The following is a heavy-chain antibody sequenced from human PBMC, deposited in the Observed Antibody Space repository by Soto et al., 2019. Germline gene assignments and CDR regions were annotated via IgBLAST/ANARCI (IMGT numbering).Heavy chain of an antibody. V-gene: IGHV1-18*01. D-gene: IGHD4-17*01. CDR2: ISPYSGST. CDR1: GYTFTSYG. J-gene: IGHJ3*02. Sequence: ASVKVSCKASGYTFTSYGISWVRQAPGQGLEWMGRISPYSGSTSYAQKFQGRVTMTRDTSTSTVYMELSSLRSEDTAVYYCAKSTTVTMEAFNIWGQGTMVTVSS. CDR3: AKSTTVTMEAFNI.